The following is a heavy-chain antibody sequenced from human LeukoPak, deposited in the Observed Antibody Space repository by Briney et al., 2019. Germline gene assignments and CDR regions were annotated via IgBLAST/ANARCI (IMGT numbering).Heavy chain of an antibody. CDR3: ARVNQGSGYIDYYYGMDV. J-gene: IGHJ6*02. CDR2: IKEDGSEK. CDR1: GFTFSSYG. V-gene: IGHV3-7*01. Sequence: GGSLRLSCAASGFTFSSYGMHWVRQAPGKGLEGVANIKEDGSEKYYVDSVKGRFTISRDNAKNTLYPQMNSLRAEDTAVYYCARVNQGSGYIDYYYGMDVWGQGTTVTVSS. D-gene: IGHD3-22*01.